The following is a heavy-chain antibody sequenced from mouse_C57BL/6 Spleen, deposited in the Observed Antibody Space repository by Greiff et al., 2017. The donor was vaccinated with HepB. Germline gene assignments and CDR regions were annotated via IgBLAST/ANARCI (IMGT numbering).Heavy chain of an antibody. CDR1: GYAFSSSW. D-gene: IGHD1-1*01. V-gene: IGHV1-82*01. Sequence: QVQLQQSGPELVKPGASVKISCKASGYAFSSSWMNWVKQRPGKGLEWIGRIYPGDGDTNYNGKFKGKATLTADKSSSTAYMQLSSLTSEDSAVYFCARGGTTVVATRYFDYWGQGTTLTVSS. CDR2: IYPGDGDT. J-gene: IGHJ2*01. CDR3: ARGGTTVVATRYFDY.